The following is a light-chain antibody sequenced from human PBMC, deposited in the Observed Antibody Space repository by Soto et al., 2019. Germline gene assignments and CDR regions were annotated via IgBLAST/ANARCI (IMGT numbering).Light chain of an antibody. CDR1: QSVSRSY. J-gene: IGKJ2*01. CDR3: HQYGSSPPYT. V-gene: IGKV3-20*01. CDR2: GAS. Sequence: EIVLTQSPGTLSLSPGERATLSCRASQSVSRSYFAWYQQKPGQAPRLLIYGASSRATGIPDRFSGSGSGTGFTLTISSLEPEDFAVYYCHQYGSSPPYTFGQGTKLEIK.